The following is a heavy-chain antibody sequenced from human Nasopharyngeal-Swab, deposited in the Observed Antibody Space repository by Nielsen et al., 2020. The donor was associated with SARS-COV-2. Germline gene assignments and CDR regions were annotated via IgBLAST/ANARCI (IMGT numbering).Heavy chain of an antibody. CDR2: MNPNSGNT. V-gene: IGHV1-8*01. D-gene: IGHD3-10*01. CDR3: ARASLLWFGELNY. Sequence: ASVKVSCKASGYTFTSYDINWVRQATGQGLEWMGWMNPNSGNTGYAQKFQGRVTMTRNTSISTAYMELSSLRSEDTAVYYCARASLLWFGELNYRGQGTLVTVSS. CDR1: GYTFTSYD. J-gene: IGHJ4*02.